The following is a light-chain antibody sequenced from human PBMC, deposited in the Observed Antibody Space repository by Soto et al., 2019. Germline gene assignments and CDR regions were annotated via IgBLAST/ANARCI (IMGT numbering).Light chain of an antibody. CDR2: EVS. CDR3: NSYGSTSTRYV. Sequence: QSALTQPASVSGSPGQSITISCTGTSSDVGGYNYVSWYQQHPGKAPKLMIYEVSNRPSGVSNRFSGSKSGNTASLTISGIQAEDEADYFCNSYGSTSTRYVLGTGTKLTVL. V-gene: IGLV2-14*01. CDR1: SSDVGGYNY. J-gene: IGLJ1*01.